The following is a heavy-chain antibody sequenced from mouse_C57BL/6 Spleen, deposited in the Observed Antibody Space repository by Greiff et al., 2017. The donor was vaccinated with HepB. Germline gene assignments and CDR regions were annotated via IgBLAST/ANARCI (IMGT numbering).Heavy chain of an antibody. CDR3: AREGNEGYFDV. CDR1: GFTFSDYY. Sequence: DVKLVESEGGLVQPGSSMKLSCTASGFTFSDYYMAWVRQVPEKGLEWVANINYDGSSTYYLDSLKSRFIISRDNAKNILYLQMSSLKSEDTATYYCAREGNEGYFDVWGTGTTVTVSS. V-gene: IGHV5-16*01. CDR2: INYDGSST. J-gene: IGHJ1*03.